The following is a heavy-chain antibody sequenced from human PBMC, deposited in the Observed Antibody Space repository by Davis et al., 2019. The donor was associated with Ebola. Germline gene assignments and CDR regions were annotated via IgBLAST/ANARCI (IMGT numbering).Heavy chain of an antibody. CDR2: ISGFNGNT. J-gene: IGHJ4*02. D-gene: IGHD4-11*01. CDR3: ARDQATVTTSYFDY. CDR1: GYTFTNYG. Sequence: ASVKVSCKASGYTFTNYGINWVRQAPGQGLEWMGWISGFNGNTDYAQKFQGRVSMTTDTSTTTAYMELRSLRSDDTAVYYCARDQATVTTSYFDYWGQGTLVTVSS. V-gene: IGHV1-18*01.